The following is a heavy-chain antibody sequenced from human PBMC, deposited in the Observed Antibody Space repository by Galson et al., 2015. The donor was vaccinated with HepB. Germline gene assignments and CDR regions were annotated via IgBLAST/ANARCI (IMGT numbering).Heavy chain of an antibody. CDR1: GFTFSRHD. Sequence: SLRLSCAASGFTFSRHDMNWVRQAPGKGLEWVSLITRSGDIVYYADSVKGRFTISRDNAKNSLYLQMNSLRDEDTAVYYCAKIGGGWISDFWGPGALVTVS. V-gene: IGHV3-48*02. CDR3: AKIGGGWISDF. CDR2: ITRSGDIV. D-gene: IGHD3-16*01. J-gene: IGHJ4*02.